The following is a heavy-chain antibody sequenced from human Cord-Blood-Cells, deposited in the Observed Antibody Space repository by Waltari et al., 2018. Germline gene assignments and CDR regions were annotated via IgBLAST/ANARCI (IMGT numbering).Heavy chain of an antibody. D-gene: IGHD3-3*01. CDR2: INPNSGGT. V-gene: IGHV1-2*02. CDR1: GYTFTGYY. Sequence: VSCKASGYTFTGYYMHWVRQAPGQGLEWMGWINPNSGGTNYAQKFQGRVTMTRDTSISTAYMELSRLRSDVTAVYYCARDPISVLRFLEWLFDYWGQGTLVTVSS. CDR3: ARDPISVLRFLEWLFDY. J-gene: IGHJ4*02.